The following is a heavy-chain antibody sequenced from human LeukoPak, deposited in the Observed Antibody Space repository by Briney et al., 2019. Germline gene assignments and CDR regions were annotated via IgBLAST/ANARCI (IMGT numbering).Heavy chain of an antibody. Sequence: SETPSLTCTVSGGSISTYYWSWIRQPAGKGLEWIGRMYTSGTTKYNPSLKSRVTMSVDTSNNQFSLKVSSVTAADTAVYYCARDQGSYYGVDVSGQGTTVTVSS. CDR3: ARDQGSYYGVDV. J-gene: IGHJ6*02. V-gene: IGHV4-4*07. CDR2: MYTSGTT. CDR1: GGSISTYY.